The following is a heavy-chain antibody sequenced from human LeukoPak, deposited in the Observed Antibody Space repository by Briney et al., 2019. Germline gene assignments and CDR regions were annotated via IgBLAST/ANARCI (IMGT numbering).Heavy chain of an antibody. D-gene: IGHD2-2*01. J-gene: IGHJ6*03. CDR2: ISTSGSSV. V-gene: IGHV3-48*01. CDR1: GFTFSNFG. CDR3: ARGGAPSSCTTSTCYYRMTHFYYYYMDV. Sequence: GGSLRLSCAASGFTFSNFGINWVRQAPGKGLEWVSYISTSGSSVYYADSVKGRFTISRDNPKNSLYLQMNSLRVEDTAVYYCARGGAPSSCTTSTCYYRMTHFYYYYMDVWGKGTTVTVSS.